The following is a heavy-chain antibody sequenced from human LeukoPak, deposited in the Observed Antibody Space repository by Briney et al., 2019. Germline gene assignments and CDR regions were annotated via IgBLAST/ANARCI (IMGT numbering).Heavy chain of an antibody. J-gene: IGHJ4*02. V-gene: IGHV4-59*01. CDR2: IYHSGTT. Sequence: SETLSLTCTVSGSSISSYYWSWIRQPPGKGLEWIGYIYHSGTTNYNPSLKSRVTISVDTSKSQFSLKLSSVTAADTAIYYCARNIVGPRQVDYWGQGTLVTVSS. CDR1: GSSISSYY. D-gene: IGHD1-26*01. CDR3: ARNIVGPRQVDY.